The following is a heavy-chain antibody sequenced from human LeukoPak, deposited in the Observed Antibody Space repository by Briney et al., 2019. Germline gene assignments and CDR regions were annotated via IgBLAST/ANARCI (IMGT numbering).Heavy chain of an antibody. V-gene: IGHV4-34*01. Sequence: TSETLSLTCAVYGGSFSGYYWSWIRQPPGKGLEWIGEISHSGSTNYNPSLKSRVTISADTSKNQFSLKLSSVTAADTAVYYCARSFWSGYYNYFDYWGQGTLVTVSS. CDR3: ARSFWSGYYNYFDY. CDR2: ISHSGST. D-gene: IGHD3-3*01. J-gene: IGHJ4*02. CDR1: GGSFSGYY.